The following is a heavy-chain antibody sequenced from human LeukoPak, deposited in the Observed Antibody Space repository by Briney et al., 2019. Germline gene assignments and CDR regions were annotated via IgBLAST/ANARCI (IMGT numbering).Heavy chain of an antibody. D-gene: IGHD1-1*01. Sequence: SETLSLTCTVSGGSISSGGYYWSWIRQHPGKGLEWIGYIYYSGSTYYNPSLKSRVTISVDTSKNQFSLKLSSVTATDTAVYYCASLVKTGNYHYYGMDVWGQGTTVTVSS. CDR3: ASLVKTGNYHYYGMDV. CDR2: IYYSGST. V-gene: IGHV4-31*03. CDR1: GGSISSGGYY. J-gene: IGHJ6*02.